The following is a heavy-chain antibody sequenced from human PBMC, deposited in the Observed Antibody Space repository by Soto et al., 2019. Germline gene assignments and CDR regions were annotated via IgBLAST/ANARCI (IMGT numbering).Heavy chain of an antibody. Sequence: PGESLKISCKGSGYSFTSYWIGWVRQMPGKGLEWMGIIYPGDSDTRYSPSFQGQVTISADKSISTAYLQWSSLKASDTAMYYCARHPPIYGETTYWFDPWGQGTLVTVSS. CDR1: GYSFTSYW. CDR3: ARHPPIYGETTYWFDP. J-gene: IGHJ5*02. V-gene: IGHV5-51*01. D-gene: IGHD4-17*01. CDR2: IYPGDSDT.